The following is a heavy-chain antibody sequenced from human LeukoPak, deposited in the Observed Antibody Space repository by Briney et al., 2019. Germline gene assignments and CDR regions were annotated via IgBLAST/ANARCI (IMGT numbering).Heavy chain of an antibody. V-gene: IGHV4-30-4*01. J-gene: IGHJ4*02. D-gene: IGHD6-13*01. CDR3: ARAHSSSWLDPDY. CDR2: IYYSGST. CDR1: GGSISSGDYY. Sequence: SQTLSLTCTVSGGSISSGDYYWSWIRQPPGKGLEWIGYIYYSGSTYYNPSLKSRVTISVDTSKNQFSLKLSSVTAADTAVYYCARAHSSSWLDPDYWGQGTLVTVSS.